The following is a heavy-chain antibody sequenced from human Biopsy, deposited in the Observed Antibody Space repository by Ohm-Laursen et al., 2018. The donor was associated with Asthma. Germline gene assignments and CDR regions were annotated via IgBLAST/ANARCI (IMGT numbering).Heavy chain of an antibody. J-gene: IGHJ4*02. V-gene: IGHV4-39*01. CDR2: MYHSGSP. D-gene: IGHD3-22*01. CDR1: GGSITSSSYY. CDR3: VRHQYSSSWSTFDY. Sequence: LDTLSLTCAVSGGSITSSSYYWGWIRQPPGKGMEWIGRMYHSGSPYYHPTLKSRATISVDTSKNHLSMKLSSVTAADTAVYFCVRHQYSSSWSTFDYWGQGALVTVSS.